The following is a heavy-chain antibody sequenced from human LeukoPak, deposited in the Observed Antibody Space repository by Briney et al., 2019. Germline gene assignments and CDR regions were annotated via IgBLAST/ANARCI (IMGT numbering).Heavy chain of an antibody. CDR1: GFTVSSNY. Sequence: GGSLRLSCAASGFTVSSNYMSWVRQAPAKGLEWVSVIYSGGSTYYADSVKGRFTISRDNSKNTLYLQMNSLRAEDTAVYYCARTPRNYYYYMDVWGKGTTVTVSS. V-gene: IGHV3-53*01. CDR2: IYSGGST. J-gene: IGHJ6*03. CDR3: ARTPRNYYYYMDV.